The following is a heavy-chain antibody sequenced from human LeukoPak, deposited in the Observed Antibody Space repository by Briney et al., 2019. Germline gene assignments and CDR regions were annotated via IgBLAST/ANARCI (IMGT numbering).Heavy chain of an antibody. Sequence: ASVKVSCKASGYTFTSYALNWVRQAPGQGLEWMGWINPNTGNPTYAQGFTGRFVFSLDTSVSTAYLQISSLKAEDTAVYYCARDRRTYCSGTCGPNGSNWFDPWGQGTLVTVSS. D-gene: IGHD2-15*01. CDR1: GYTFTSYA. J-gene: IGHJ5*02. CDR3: ARDRRTYCSGTCGPNGSNWFDP. V-gene: IGHV7-4-1*02. CDR2: INPNTGNP.